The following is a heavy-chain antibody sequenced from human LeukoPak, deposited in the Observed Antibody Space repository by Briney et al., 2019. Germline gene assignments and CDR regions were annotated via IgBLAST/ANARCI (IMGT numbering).Heavy chain of an antibody. D-gene: IGHD5-18*01. CDR2: IKQDGSEK. CDR1: GFTFSSYA. J-gene: IGHJ6*03. V-gene: IGHV3-7*03. CDR3: ARVPGYSYGPLSYMDV. Sequence: GGSLRLSCAASGFTFSSYAMSWVRQAPGKGLEWVANIKQDGSEKYYVDSVKGRFTISRDNAKNSLNLQMNSLRAEDTALYYCARVPGYSYGPLSYMDVWGKGTTVTVSS.